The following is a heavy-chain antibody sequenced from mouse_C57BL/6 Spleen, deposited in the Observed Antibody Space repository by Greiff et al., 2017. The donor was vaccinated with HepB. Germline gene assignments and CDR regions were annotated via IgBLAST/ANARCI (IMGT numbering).Heavy chain of an antibody. V-gene: IGHV1-72*01. CDR2: IDPNSGGT. CDR3: ASYYYYGSTRVNWYFDV. Sequence: QVQLQQSGAELVKPGASVKLSCKASGYTFTSYWMHWVKQRPGRGLEWIGRIDPNSGGTKYNEKFKSKATLTVDKPSSTAYMQLSSLTSEDSAVYYCASYYYYGSTRVNWYFDVWGTGTTVTVSS. CDR1: GYTFTSYW. D-gene: IGHD1-1*01. J-gene: IGHJ1*03.